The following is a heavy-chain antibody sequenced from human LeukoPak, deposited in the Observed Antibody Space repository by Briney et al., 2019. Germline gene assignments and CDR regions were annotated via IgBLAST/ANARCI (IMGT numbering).Heavy chain of an antibody. CDR3: AKDTGVQFLEPAF. D-gene: IGHD3-3*01. Sequence: GRSLRLSCAASGFTFNTYGMHWVRQAPGQGLEWVAAIWFDGSVKHYSDAVKGRFTISRDNSLNTLYLQMNSLRVEDTAIYYCAKDTGVQFLEPAFWGQGTLVTVSS. CDR2: IWFDGSVK. V-gene: IGHV3-33*06. J-gene: IGHJ4*02. CDR1: GFTFNTYG.